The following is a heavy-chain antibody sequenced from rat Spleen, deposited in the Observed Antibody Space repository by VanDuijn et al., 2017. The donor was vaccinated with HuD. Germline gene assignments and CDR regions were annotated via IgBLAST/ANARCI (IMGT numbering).Heavy chain of an antibody. CDR2: ISYEGSST. V-gene: IGHV5-20*01. CDR1: GFTFRSFP. CDR3: ATTPGRPFAY. J-gene: IGHJ3*01. Sequence: EVQLVESGGGLVQPGRSMKLSCVTSGFTFRSFPMAWVRQAPTKGLEWVASISYEGSSTYYGDSVKGRFTLSRDNAKSSLYLQMDSLRSEDTATYYCATTPGRPFAYWGQGTLVTVSS. D-gene: IGHD5-1*01.